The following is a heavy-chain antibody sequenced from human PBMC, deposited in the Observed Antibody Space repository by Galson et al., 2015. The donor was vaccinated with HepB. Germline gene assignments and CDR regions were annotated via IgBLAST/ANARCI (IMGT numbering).Heavy chain of an antibody. D-gene: IGHD2-2*01. CDR1: GYTFTGYY. J-gene: IGHJ5*02. CDR2: INPNSGGT. V-gene: IGHV1-2*04. CDR3: ARDALYCSSTSCRPINWFDP. Sequence: SVKVSCKASGYTFTGYYMHWVRQAPGQGLEWMGWINPNSGGTNYAQKFQGWVTMTRDTSISTAYMELSRLRSDDTAVYYCARDALYCSSTSCRPINWFDPWGQGTLVTVSS.